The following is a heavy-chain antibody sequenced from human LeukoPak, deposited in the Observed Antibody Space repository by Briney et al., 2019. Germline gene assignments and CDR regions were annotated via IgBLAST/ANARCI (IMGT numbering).Heavy chain of an antibody. V-gene: IGHV4-31*03. CDR1: GGSISSGGYY. Sequence: PSETLSLTCTVSGGSISSGGYYWSWIRQHPGKGLEWIGYIYYSGSTYYNPSLKSRVTISVDTSKNQFSLKLSSVTAADTAVYYCARDAVNSNYVRSHHYYYGMDVWGQGTTVTVSS. CDR2: IYYSGST. J-gene: IGHJ6*02. CDR3: ARDAVNSNYVRSHHYYYGMDV. D-gene: IGHD4-11*01.